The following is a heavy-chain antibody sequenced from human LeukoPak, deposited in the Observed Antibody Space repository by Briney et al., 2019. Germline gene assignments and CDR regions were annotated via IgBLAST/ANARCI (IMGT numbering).Heavy chain of an antibody. D-gene: IGHD5-18*01. CDR1: GGTFSSYA. CDR2: IIPIFGTA. CDR3: ASGRIQPRYYYYYMDV. V-gene: IGHV1-69*05. Sequence: GASVKVSCKASGGTFSSYAISWVRQAPGQGLEWMGGIIPIFGTANYAQKFQGRVTITTDESTSTAYMELSSLRSEDTAVYYCASGRIQPRYYYYYMDVWGKGTTVTVSS. J-gene: IGHJ6*03.